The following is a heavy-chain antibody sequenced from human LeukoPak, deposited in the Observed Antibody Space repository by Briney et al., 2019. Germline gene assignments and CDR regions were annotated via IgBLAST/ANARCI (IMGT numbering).Heavy chain of an antibody. D-gene: IGHD2-8*01. CDR3: ARGSPSSMLYYYYMDV. CDR1: GFTFSSYA. J-gene: IGHJ6*03. Sequence: PGGSLRLSCAASGFTFSSYAMSWVRQAPGKGLEWVSAISGSGGSTYYADSVKGRFTISRDNAKNSLYLQMNSLRAEDTAVYYCARGSPSSMLYYYYMDVWGKGTTVTVSS. CDR2: ISGSGGST. V-gene: IGHV3-23*01.